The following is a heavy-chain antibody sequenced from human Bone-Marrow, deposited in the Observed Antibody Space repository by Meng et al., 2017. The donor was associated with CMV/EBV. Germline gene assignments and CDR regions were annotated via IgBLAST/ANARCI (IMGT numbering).Heavy chain of an antibody. CDR2: TYYRSKWYN. D-gene: IGHD6-13*01. CDR1: GVSVPSNSAA. CDR3: AREKSIAAAGTRGYYYGMDV. J-gene: IGHJ6*02. Sequence: SQTLSLTCAISGVSVPSNSAAWNWIRQSPSRGLEWLGRTYYRSKWYNDYAVSVKSRITINPDTSKNQFSLQLNSVTPEDTAVYYCAREKSIAAAGTRGYYYGMDVWGQGTTVTVSS. V-gene: IGHV6-1*01.